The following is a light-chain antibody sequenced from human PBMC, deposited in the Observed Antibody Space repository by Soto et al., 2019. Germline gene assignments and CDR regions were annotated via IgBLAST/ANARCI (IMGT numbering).Light chain of an antibody. CDR2: DAS. CDR3: QQRSNCLT. V-gene: IGKV3-11*01. Sequence: EIVLTQSPATLSSSPGERATLSCRASQSVSSYLAWYQQKPGQAPRLLIYDASNRVTGIPARFSGSGSGTDFTLTISSLEPEDFAVYYCQQRSNCLTFGGATKVEIK. CDR1: QSVSSY. J-gene: IGKJ4*01.